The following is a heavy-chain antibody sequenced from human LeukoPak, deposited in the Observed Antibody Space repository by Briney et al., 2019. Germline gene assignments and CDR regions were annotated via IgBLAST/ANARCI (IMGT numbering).Heavy chain of an antibody. J-gene: IGHJ4*02. Sequence: GASVRVSCKASGYTFTGYFIHWVRQAPGQGLEWMGWINPNSGGTNYAENFQGRVTMTRDTSMGTANMELSRLRSEDTAVYYCATGFGVVLDYWGQGTLVTVSS. CDR1: GYTFTGYF. V-gene: IGHV1-2*02. D-gene: IGHD3-3*01. CDR3: ATGFGVVLDY. CDR2: INPNSGGT.